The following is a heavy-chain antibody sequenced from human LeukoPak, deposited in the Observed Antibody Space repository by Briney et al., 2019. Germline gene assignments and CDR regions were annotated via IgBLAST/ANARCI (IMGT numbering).Heavy chain of an antibody. Sequence: GGSLRLSCAASGFTFSNDWMSWVRQAPGKGLEWVGRIKSKTDGGTTDYAAPVKGRFIISRDDSQNTLYLQMNSLKTEDTAVYYCTCRRYSGSPWGQGTLVTVSS. CDR3: TCRRYSGSP. J-gene: IGHJ4*02. CDR1: GFTFSNDW. D-gene: IGHD5-12*01. CDR2: IKSKTDGGTT. V-gene: IGHV3-15*01.